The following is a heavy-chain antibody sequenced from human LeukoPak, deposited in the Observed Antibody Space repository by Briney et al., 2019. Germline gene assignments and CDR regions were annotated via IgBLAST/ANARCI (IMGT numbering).Heavy chain of an antibody. CDR1: GGSISSSSYY. CDR2: IYYSGST. V-gene: IGHV4-39*01. Sequence: PSETLSLTCTVSGGSISSSSYYWGWIRQPPGKGLEWIGSIYYSGSTYYNPSLKSRVTISVDMSKNQFSLKLSSVTAADTAVYYCARRYYDSSGYYPTTYFDYWGQGTLVTVSS. J-gene: IGHJ4*02. CDR3: ARRYYDSSGYYPTTYFDY. D-gene: IGHD3-22*01.